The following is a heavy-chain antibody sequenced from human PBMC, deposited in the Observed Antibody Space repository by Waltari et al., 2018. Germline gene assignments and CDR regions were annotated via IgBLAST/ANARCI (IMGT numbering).Heavy chain of an antibody. CDR2: FDPEDVET. CDR3: ARGEYSYGLDY. J-gene: IGHJ4*02. V-gene: IGHV1-24*01. Sequence: QVPLVQSGAEVQKPGASVKVSCKVSGSTLTELSMHWVRQAPGKGLEWMGGFDPEDVETIYAQKFQGIVTITRDTSASTAYMELSSLRSEDTAVYYCARGEYSYGLDYWGQGTLVTVSS. D-gene: IGHD5-18*01. CDR1: GSTLTELS.